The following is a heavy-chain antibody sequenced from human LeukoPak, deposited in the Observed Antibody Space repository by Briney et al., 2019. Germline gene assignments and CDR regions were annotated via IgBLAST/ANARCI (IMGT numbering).Heavy chain of an antibody. J-gene: IGHJ5*02. D-gene: IGHD3-10*01. CDR2: FDPEDGET. V-gene: IGHV1-24*01. Sequence: ASVKVSCKVSGYTLTELSMHWVRQAPGKGLEWMGRFDPEDGETIYAQKFQGRVTMTEDTSTDTAYMELSSLRSEDTAMYYCATDRNYYGSGSYYNRQNNNWFDPWGQGTLVTVSS. CDR1: GYTLTELS. CDR3: ATDRNYYGSGSYYNRQNNNWFDP.